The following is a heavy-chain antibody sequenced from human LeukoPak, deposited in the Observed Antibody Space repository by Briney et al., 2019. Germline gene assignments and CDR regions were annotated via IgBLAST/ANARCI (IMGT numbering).Heavy chain of an antibody. Sequence: GASVKVSCKASGYIFTKYGVSWVRQAPGQGLEWMGWINPNSGGTNYAQKFQGRVTMTRDTSISTAYMELSRLRSDDTAVYYCARDLGDSSGYRSYYYGMDVWGQGTTVTVSS. V-gene: IGHV1-2*02. D-gene: IGHD3-22*01. CDR3: ARDLGDSSGYRSYYYGMDV. CDR2: INPNSGGT. J-gene: IGHJ6*02. CDR1: GYIFTKYG.